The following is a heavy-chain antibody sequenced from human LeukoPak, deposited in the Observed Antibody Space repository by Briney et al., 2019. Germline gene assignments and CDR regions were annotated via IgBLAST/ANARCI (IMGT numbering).Heavy chain of an antibody. CDR3: ARVVVVTSTHWYFDL. V-gene: IGHV5-51*01. CDR1: GYIFPNYW. D-gene: IGHD2-21*02. Sequence: GESLKISCEASGYIFPNYWIGWVRQVPGKGQDWMGLIHPGDSDTRYSPSFQGQVTISVDKSITTAYLQWRSLQASDTAIYFCARVVVVTSTHWYFDLWGRGSLVTVFS. CDR2: IHPGDSDT. J-gene: IGHJ2*01.